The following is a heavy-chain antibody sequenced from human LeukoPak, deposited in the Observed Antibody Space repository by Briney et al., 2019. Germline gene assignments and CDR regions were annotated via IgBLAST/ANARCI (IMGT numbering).Heavy chain of an antibody. CDR1: GFTFGSYA. D-gene: IGHD5-18*01. Sequence: GGSLRLSCAASGFTFGSYAMSRVRQAPGKGLEWVSDINGSGGSTYYTDSVKGRFTISRDNSKNTLYLQMNSLRAEDTAVYYCARSLDTAMVTVVSYWGQGTLVTVSS. V-gene: IGHV3-23*01. J-gene: IGHJ4*02. CDR3: ARSLDTAMVTVVSY. CDR2: INGSGGST.